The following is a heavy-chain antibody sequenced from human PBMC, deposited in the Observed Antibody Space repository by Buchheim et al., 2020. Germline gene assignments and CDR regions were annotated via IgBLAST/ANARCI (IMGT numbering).Heavy chain of an antibody. CDR1: GYTFTGYY. V-gene: IGHV1-2*04. CDR3: ARDLGSGSYFRKRHYGMDV. Sequence: QVQLVQSGAEVKKPGASVKVSGKASGYTFTGYYMHWVRQAPGQGLEWMGWINPNSGGTNYAQKFQGWVTMTRDTSISTAYMELSRLRSDDTAVYYCARDLGSGSYFRKRHYGMDVWGQGTT. D-gene: IGHD3-10*02. J-gene: IGHJ6*02. CDR2: INPNSGGT.